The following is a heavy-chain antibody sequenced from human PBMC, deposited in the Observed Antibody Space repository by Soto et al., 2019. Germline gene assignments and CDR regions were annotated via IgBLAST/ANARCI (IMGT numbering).Heavy chain of an antibody. J-gene: IGHJ6*02. V-gene: IGHV3-30*18. CDR1: GFTFSSYG. CDR2: ISYDGSNK. CDR3: AKGMDYGDYYYYGMDV. Sequence: GGSLRLSCAASGFTFSSYGMHWVRQAPGKGLEWVAVISYDGSNKYYADSVKGRFTISRDNSKNTLYLQMNSLRAEDTAVYYCAKGMDYGDYYYYGMDVSGQGTTVTVSS. D-gene: IGHD4-17*01.